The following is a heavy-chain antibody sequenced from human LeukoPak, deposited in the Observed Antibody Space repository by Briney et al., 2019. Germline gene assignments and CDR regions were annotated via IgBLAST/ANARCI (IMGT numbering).Heavy chain of an antibody. CDR3: ARPATVTSGHDAFDI. J-gene: IGHJ3*02. D-gene: IGHD4-17*01. V-gene: IGHV4-59*08. CDR1: GGSFSGYY. CDR2: IYYSGST. Sequence: SETLSLTCAVYGGSFSGYYWSWIRQPPGKGLEWIGYIYYSGSTNYNPSLKSRVTISVDTSKNQFSLKLSSVTAADTAVYYCARPATVTSGHDAFDIWGQGTMVTVSS.